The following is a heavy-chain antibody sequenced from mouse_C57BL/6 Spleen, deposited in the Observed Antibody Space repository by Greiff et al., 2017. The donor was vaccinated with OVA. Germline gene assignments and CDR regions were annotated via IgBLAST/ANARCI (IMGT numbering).Heavy chain of an antibody. CDR2: ILPGSGST. V-gene: IGHV1-9*01. CDR3: ARLLWDKGNDYFDY. Sequence: QVQLKQSGAELMKPGASVKLSCKATGYTFTGYWIEWVKQRPGHGLEWIGEILPGSGSTNYNEKFKGKATFTADTSSNTAYMQLSRLTTEDSTIYYCARLLWDKGNDYFDYWGQGTTLTVSS. D-gene: IGHD4-1*01. J-gene: IGHJ2*01. CDR1: GYTFTGYW.